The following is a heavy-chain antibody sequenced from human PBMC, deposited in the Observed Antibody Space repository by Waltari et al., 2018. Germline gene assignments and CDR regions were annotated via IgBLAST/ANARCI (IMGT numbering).Heavy chain of an antibody. J-gene: IGHJ3*02. CDR3: ATDCTIAAAGTYLRDAFDI. D-gene: IGHD6-13*01. V-gene: IGHV1-24*01. CDR1: GYTLTELS. Sequence: QVQLVQSGAEVKKPGASVKVSCKVSGYTLTELSMHWVRQAPGKGLEWMGGFDPEDGETIYAQKFQGRVTMTEDTSTDTAYMELSSLRSEDTAVYYCATDCTIAAAGTYLRDAFDIWGQGTMVTVSS. CDR2: FDPEDGET.